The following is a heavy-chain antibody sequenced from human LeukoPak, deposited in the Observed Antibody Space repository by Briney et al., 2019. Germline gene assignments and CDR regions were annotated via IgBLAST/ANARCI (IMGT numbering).Heavy chain of an antibody. CDR3: ARKMGTSDSSGHTPYRAFDI. J-gene: IGHJ3*02. V-gene: IGHV3-48*03. CDR2: IGPSGTAI. CDR1: GFTFSSYA. Sequence: PGGSLRLSCAASGFTFSSYAMNWVRQAPGRGLEWVSYIGPSGTAIYYADSVKGRFTISRDNAKNTLYLQMNSLRAEDTAVYYCARKMGTSDSSGHTPYRAFDIWGQGTMVTVSS. D-gene: IGHD3-22*01.